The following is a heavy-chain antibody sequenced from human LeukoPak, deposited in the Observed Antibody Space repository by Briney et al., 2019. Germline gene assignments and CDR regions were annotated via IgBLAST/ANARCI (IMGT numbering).Heavy chain of an antibody. CDR3: ARQAYDILTGYNVAFDI. CDR1: GGSFSGYY. D-gene: IGHD3-9*01. V-gene: IGHV4-34*01. J-gene: IGHJ3*02. Sequence: SETLSLTCAVYGGSFSGYYWSWIRQPPGKGLEWIGEINHSGSTNYNPSLKSRVTISVDTSKNQFSLKLSSVTAADTAVYYCARQAYDILTGYNVAFDIWGQGTMVTVSS. CDR2: INHSGST.